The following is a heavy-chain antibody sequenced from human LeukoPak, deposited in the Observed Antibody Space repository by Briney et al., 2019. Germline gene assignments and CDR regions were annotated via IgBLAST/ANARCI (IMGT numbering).Heavy chain of an antibody. Sequence: SVKVSCKAPGGTFSSYAISWVRQAPGQGLEWMGGIIPIFGTANYAQKFQGRVTITADESTSTAYMELSSLRSEDTAVYYCARDRDIVVGLDSDAFDIWGQGTMVTVSS. CDR2: IIPIFGTA. J-gene: IGHJ3*02. V-gene: IGHV1-69*13. D-gene: IGHD2-2*01. CDR3: ARDRDIVVGLDSDAFDI. CDR1: GGTFSSYA.